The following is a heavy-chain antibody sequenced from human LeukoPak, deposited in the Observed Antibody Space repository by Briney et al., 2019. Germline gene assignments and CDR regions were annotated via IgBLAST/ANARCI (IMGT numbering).Heavy chain of an antibody. CDR1: GGSIRCGDYY. J-gene: IGHJ4*02. CDR3: ARDKNGSNLVDS. CDR2: IYYSGST. Sequence: PSQTLSLTCTVSGGSIRCGDYYWSCIRQPPGKGLEWIGYIYYSGSTYYNPSLKSRVTMSVDTSKNQFSLKLSSVTAADTAVYYCARDKNGSNLVDSWGQGTLVTVSS. V-gene: IGHV4-30-4*08. D-gene: IGHD5-24*01.